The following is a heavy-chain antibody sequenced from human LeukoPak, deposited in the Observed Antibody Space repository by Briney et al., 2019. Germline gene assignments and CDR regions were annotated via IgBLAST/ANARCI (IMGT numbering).Heavy chain of an antibody. Sequence: ASVKVSCKASGYTFTSYGISWVRQAPGQGLEWMGWINPNSGGTNYAQKFQGRVTMTRDTSISTAYMELSRLRSGDTAVYYCAREDSSGYYNWFDPWGQGTLVTVSS. V-gene: IGHV1-2*02. CDR1: GYTFTSYG. CDR2: INPNSGGT. D-gene: IGHD3-22*01. J-gene: IGHJ5*02. CDR3: AREDSSGYYNWFDP.